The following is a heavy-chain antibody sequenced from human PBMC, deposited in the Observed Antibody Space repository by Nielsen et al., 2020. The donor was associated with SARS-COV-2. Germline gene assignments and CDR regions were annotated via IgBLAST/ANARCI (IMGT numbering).Heavy chain of an antibody. CDR2: IYYSGST. D-gene: IGHD5-12*01. Sequence: GSLRLSCTVSGGSISSSSYYWSWIRQPPGKGLEWIGYIYYSGSTNYNPSLKSRVTISVDTSKNQFSLKLSSVTAADTAVYYCARDDPWVDWGQGTLVTVSS. J-gene: IGHJ4*02. V-gene: IGHV4-61*01. CDR3: ARDDPWVD. CDR1: GGSISSSSYY.